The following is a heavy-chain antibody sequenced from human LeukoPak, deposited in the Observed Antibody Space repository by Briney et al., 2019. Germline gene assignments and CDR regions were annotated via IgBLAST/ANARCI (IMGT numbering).Heavy chain of an antibody. Sequence: GGSLRLSCAASGFTFSGSAMHWVRQASGPGLEWVGRIRSKANSYATAYAASVKGRFTISRDDSKNTAYLQMNSLKTEDTAVYYCTRERDIVATIPHPDYWGQGTLVTVSS. V-gene: IGHV3-73*01. CDR1: GFTFSGSA. J-gene: IGHJ4*02. D-gene: IGHD5-12*01. CDR2: IRSKANSYAT. CDR3: TRERDIVATIPHPDY.